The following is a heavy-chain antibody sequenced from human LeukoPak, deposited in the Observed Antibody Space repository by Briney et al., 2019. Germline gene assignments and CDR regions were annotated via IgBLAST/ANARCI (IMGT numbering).Heavy chain of an antibody. J-gene: IGHJ5*02. CDR2: ISSSSSYI. V-gene: IGHV3-21*01. CDR3: ARDRTANKWWFDP. D-gene: IGHD1/OR15-1a*01. Sequence: GSLRLSCAASGFTFSSYSMNWVRQAPGKGLEWVSSISSSSSYIYYADSVKGRFTISRDNAKNSLYLQMNSLRAEDTAVYYCARDRTANKWWFDPWGQGTLVTVSS. CDR1: GFTFSSYS.